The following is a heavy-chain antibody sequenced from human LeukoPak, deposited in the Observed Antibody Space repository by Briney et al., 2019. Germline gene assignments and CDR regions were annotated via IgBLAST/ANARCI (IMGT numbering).Heavy chain of an antibody. D-gene: IGHD1-7*01. CDR1: GFTFSSYW. V-gene: IGHV3-74*01. CDR2: INTDGSNT. CDR3: TRGGTTLDY. J-gene: IGHJ4*02. Sequence: GGSLRLSCAASGFTFSSYWIHWVRQAPGKGLVWVSRINTDGSNTAYADSVKGRFTISRDNAKNTLYLQMNSLRAEDTAVYYCTRGGTTLDYWGQGTLVTVSS.